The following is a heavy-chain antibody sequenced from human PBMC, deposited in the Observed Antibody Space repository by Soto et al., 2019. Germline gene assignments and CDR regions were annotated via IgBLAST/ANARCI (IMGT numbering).Heavy chain of an antibody. V-gene: IGHV6-1*01. J-gene: IGHJ4*02. Sequence: SQTLSLTCAISGDSVSSNTASWNWVRQSPSRGLEWLGRTYSRSKWYNDYAVSVKSRIIINPDTSKNQFSLQPNSVTPEDTAVYYCAKGDNLGPKTGYAFDHWGQGTLVTVSS. D-gene: IGHD5-12*01. CDR2: TYSRSKWYN. CDR1: GDSVSSNTAS. CDR3: AKGDNLGPKTGYAFDH.